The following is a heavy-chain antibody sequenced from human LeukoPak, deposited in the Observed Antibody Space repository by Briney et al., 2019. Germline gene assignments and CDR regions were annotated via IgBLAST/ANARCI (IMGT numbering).Heavy chain of an antibody. Sequence: AGVKVSCKVSRYTLTELSVQSVSDGPEKRVGCGGAFETENGETNYAQTLQRRVTMTEDTSTDTAYMEQSSLRSEDTAVDYCATGSSSSEGALDPWGQGTLVTVSS. V-gene: IGHV1-24*01. CDR2: FETENGET. CDR1: RYTLTELS. J-gene: IGHJ5*02. D-gene: IGHD6-6*01. CDR3: ATGSSSSEGALDP.